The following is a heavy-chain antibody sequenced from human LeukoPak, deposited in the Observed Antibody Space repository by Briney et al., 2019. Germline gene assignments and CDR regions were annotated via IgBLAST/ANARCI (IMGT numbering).Heavy chain of an antibody. CDR2: IYYSGST. J-gene: IGHJ4*02. D-gene: IGHD3-22*01. CDR3: ARDRGTPYYYDSSGYFGYFDY. Sequence: SETLSLTCAVYGGSFSGYYWSWIRQPPGKGLEWIGYIYYSGSTNYNPSLKSRVTISVDTSKNQFSLKLSSVTAADTAVYYCARDRGTPYYYDSSGYFGYFDYWGQGTLVTVSS. V-gene: IGHV4-59*01. CDR1: GGSFSGYY.